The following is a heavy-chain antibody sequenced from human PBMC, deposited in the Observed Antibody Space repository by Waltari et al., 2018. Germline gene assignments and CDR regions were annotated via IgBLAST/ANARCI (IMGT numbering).Heavy chain of an antibody. V-gene: IGHV1-2*04. CDR2: INPNSGGT. CDR1: GYTFTGYY. J-gene: IGHJ6*02. D-gene: IGHD4-4*01. CDR3: ARDPTELYYYGMDV. Sequence: QVQLVQSGAEVKKPGASVKVSCKASGYTFTGYYMHWVRPAPGQGLEWMGWINPNSGGTNYAQKFQGWVIMTRDTSISTAYMELSRLRSDDTAVYYCARDPTELYYYGMDVWGQGTTVTVSS.